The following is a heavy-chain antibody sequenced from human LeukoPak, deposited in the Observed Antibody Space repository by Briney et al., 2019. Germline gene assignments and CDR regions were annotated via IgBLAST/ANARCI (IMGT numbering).Heavy chain of an antibody. CDR3: TTDGGPVAGYYLYYFDY. Sequence: GGSLRLSCAASGFTFSSYAMSWVRQAPGKGLEWVGRIKSKTDGGTTDYAAPVKGRFTISRDDSKNTLYLQMNSLKTEDTAVYYCTTDGGPVAGYYLYYFDYWGQGTLVTVSS. CDR1: GFTFSSYA. V-gene: IGHV3-15*01. D-gene: IGHD3-9*01. CDR2: IKSKTDGGTT. J-gene: IGHJ4*02.